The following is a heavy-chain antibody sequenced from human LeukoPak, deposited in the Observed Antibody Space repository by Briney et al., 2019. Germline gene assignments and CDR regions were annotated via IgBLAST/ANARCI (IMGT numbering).Heavy chain of an antibody. V-gene: IGHV4-61*02. J-gene: IGHJ6*03. D-gene: IGHD6-19*01. Sequence: SETLSLTCTVSGGAISSGSYYWSWIRQPAAKGLEWIGRIYTSGSTNYNPSLKSRVTISVDTSKNQFSLKLSSVTAADTAVYYCARVLSSYYYYYMDVWGKGTTVTVSS. CDR3: ARVLSSYYYYYMDV. CDR2: IYTSGST. CDR1: GGAISSGSYY.